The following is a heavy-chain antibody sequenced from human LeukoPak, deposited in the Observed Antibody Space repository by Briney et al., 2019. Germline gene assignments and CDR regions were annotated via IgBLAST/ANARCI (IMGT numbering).Heavy chain of an antibody. CDR3: ARRLGGGIASSEV. Sequence: PSQTLSLTCAVSGGSISSGGYSWSWIRQPPGKGLEWIGYIYHSGSTYYNPSLKSRVTISVDRSKNQFSLKLSSVTAADTAVYYCARRLGGGIASSEVWGQGTLVTVSS. CDR2: IYHSGST. CDR1: GGSISSGGYS. J-gene: IGHJ4*02. V-gene: IGHV4-30-2*01. D-gene: IGHD3-16*01.